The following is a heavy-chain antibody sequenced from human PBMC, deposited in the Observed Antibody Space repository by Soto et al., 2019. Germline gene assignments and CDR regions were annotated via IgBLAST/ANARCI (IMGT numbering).Heavy chain of an antibody. J-gene: IGHJ6*02. V-gene: IGHV4-31*03. Sequence: SETLSLTCTVSGGSISSGGYYWSWIRQHPGEGLEWIGYIYYSGSTYYNPSLKSRVTISVDTSKNQFSLKLSSVTAADTAVYYCAREQIGYYYGMEVWGQGTTVTVSS. CDR1: GGSISSGGYY. CDR2: IYYSGST. CDR3: AREQIGYYYGMEV.